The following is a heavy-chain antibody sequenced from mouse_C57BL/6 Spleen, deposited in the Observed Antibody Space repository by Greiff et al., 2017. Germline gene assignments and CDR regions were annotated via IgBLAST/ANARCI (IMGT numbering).Heavy chain of an antibody. V-gene: IGHV3-6*01. D-gene: IGHD2-1*01. CDR2: ISYDGSN. CDR3: ARGYYGNFFAY. J-gene: IGHJ3*01. Sequence: EVQLQESGPGLVKPSQSLSLTCSVTGYSITSGYYWNWIRQFPGNKLEWMGYISYDGSNNYNPSLKNRISITRDTSKNQFFLKLNSVTTEDTATYYCARGYYGNFFAYWGQGTLVTVSA. CDR1: GYSITSGYY.